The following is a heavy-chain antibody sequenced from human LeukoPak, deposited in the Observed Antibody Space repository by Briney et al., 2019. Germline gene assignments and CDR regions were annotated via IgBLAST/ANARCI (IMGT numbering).Heavy chain of an antibody. CDR1: GFTFSSYG. D-gene: IGHD5-18*01. CDR3: ARDKDTARTFDY. CDR2: ISYDGSNK. J-gene: IGHJ4*02. V-gene: IGHV3-30*03. Sequence: PGRSLRLSCAASGFTFSSYGMHWVRQAPGKGLEWVAVISYDGSNKYYADSVKGRFTISRDNAKNSLYLQMNSLRAEDTAVYYCARDKDTARTFDYWGQGTLVTVSS.